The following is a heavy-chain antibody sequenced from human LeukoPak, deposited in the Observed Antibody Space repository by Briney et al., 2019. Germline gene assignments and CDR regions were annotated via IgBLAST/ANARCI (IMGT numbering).Heavy chain of an antibody. CDR1: GYTLTELS. D-gene: IGHD1-26*01. CDR3: ATDIFMGATTSDY. V-gene: IGHV1-24*01. J-gene: IGHJ4*02. CDR2: FDPEDGET. Sequence: GASVKVSCKVSGYTLTELSTRWVRQAPGKGLEWMGGFDPEDGETIYAQKFQGRVTMTEDTSTDTAYMELSSLRSEDTAVYYCATDIFMGATTSDYWGQGTLVTVSS.